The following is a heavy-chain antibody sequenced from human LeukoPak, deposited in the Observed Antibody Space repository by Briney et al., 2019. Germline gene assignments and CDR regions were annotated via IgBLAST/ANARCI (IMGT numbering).Heavy chain of an antibody. CDR3: ARDPTMVRGTMDV. D-gene: IGHD3-10*01. Sequence: GGSLRLSCAASGFTFTNYVMHWVRQAPGKGLEWAAAISYDGSNKYYADSVKGRFTISRDNSKNTLYLQMNSLGIEDTAIYSCARDPTMVRGTMDVWGKGTAVTVSS. J-gene: IGHJ6*03. V-gene: IGHV3-30*04. CDR2: ISYDGSNK. CDR1: GFTFTNYV.